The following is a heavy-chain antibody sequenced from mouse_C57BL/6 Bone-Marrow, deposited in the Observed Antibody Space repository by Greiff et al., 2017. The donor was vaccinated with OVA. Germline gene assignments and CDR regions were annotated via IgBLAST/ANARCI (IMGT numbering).Heavy chain of an antibody. CDR2: INPNNGGT. CDR3: ASPRAPAWFAY. CDR1: GYTFTDYY. Sequence: EVQLQQSGPELVKPGASVKISCKASGYTFTDYYMNWVKQSHGKSLEWIGDINPNNGGTSYNQKFKGKATLTVDKSSSTAYMELRSLTSEDSAVSYCASPRAPAWFAYWGQGTLVTVSA. D-gene: IGHD3-1*01. V-gene: IGHV1-26*01. J-gene: IGHJ3*01.